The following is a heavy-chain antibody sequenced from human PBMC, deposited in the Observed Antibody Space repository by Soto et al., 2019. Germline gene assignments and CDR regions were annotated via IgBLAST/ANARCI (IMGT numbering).Heavy chain of an antibody. CDR3: ARVLDYDFWSGYAFDI. CDR2: IYPGDSDT. V-gene: IGHV5-51*01. Sequence: PGESLKISCKGSGYSFTSYWIGWVRQIPWKGLEWMGIIYPGDSDTRYSPSFQGQVTISADKSISTAYLQWSSLKASDTAMYYCARVLDYDFWSGYAFDIWGQGTMVTVSS. J-gene: IGHJ3*02. CDR1: GYSFTSYW. D-gene: IGHD3-3*01.